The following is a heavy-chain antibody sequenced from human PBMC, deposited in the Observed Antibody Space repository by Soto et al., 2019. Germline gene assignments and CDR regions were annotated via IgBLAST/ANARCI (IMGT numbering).Heavy chain of an antibody. D-gene: IGHD3-22*01. CDR1: GGSISSGGYS. CDR3: ARRHSSGYYRGADWFDP. Sequence: SETLSLTCAVSGGSISSGGYSWSWIRQPPGKGLEWIGYIYHSGSTYYNPSLKSRVTISVDRSKNQFSLKLSSVTAADTAVYYCARRHSSGYYRGADWFDPWGQGTLVTVSS. CDR2: IYHSGST. V-gene: IGHV4-30-2*01. J-gene: IGHJ5*02.